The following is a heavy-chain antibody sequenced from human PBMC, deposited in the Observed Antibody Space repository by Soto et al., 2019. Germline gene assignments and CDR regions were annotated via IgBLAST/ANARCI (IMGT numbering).Heavy chain of an antibody. CDR3: ARGRYYGSGSYNWFDP. CDR1: GYTFTSYD. J-gene: IGHJ5*02. Sequence: QVQLVQSGAEVKKPRASVKVSCKASGYTFTSYDINWVRQATGQGLEWMGWMNPNSGNTGYAQKFQGRVTMTRNTSISTAYMELSSLRSEDTAVYYCARGRYYGSGSYNWFDPWGQGTLVTVSS. V-gene: IGHV1-8*01. CDR2: MNPNSGNT. D-gene: IGHD3-10*01.